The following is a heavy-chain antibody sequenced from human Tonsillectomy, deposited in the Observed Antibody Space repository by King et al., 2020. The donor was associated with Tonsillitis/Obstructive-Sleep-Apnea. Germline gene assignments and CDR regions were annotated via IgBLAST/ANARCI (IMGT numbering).Heavy chain of an antibody. CDR1: GFTFSSYE. CDR2: ISSSGSTI. CDR3: AREGVQLWLAALGVRDYGMDV. V-gene: IGHV3-48*03. D-gene: IGHD5-18*01. Sequence: VQLVESGGGLVQPGGSLRLSCAASGFTFSSYEMNWVRQAPGKGLEWVSYISSSGSTIYYADSVKGRFTISRDNAKNSLYLQMNSLRAEDTAVYYCAREGVQLWLAALGVRDYGMDVWGQGTTVTVSS. J-gene: IGHJ6*02.